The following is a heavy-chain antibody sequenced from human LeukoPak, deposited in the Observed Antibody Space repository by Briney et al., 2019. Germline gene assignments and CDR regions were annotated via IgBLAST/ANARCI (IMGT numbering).Heavy chain of an antibody. CDR2: ISSSGSTI. Sequence: GGSLRLSCAASGFTFSSYEMNWVRQAPGKGLEWVSYISSSGSTIYYADSVKGRFTISRDNAKNSLYLQMNSLGAEDTAVYYCARVGYCSGGSCWDLDYWGQGTLVTVSS. J-gene: IGHJ4*02. D-gene: IGHD2-15*01. V-gene: IGHV3-48*03. CDR1: GFTFSSYE. CDR3: ARVGYCSGGSCWDLDY.